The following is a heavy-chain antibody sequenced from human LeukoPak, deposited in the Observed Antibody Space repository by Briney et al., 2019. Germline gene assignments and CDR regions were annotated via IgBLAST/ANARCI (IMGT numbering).Heavy chain of an antibody. CDR1: SGSISSYY. Sequence: SETLSLTCTVSSGSISSYYWSWIRQPPGKGLEWIGYIYTSGTTNYNTSLKSRVTISVDTSKNQFSLKLSSVTAADTGVYYCARLGVAPYYYYYYMHVWGKGTTVTVSS. D-gene: IGHD5-12*01. V-gene: IGHV4-4*09. J-gene: IGHJ6*03. CDR3: ARLGVAPYYYYYYMHV. CDR2: IYTSGTT.